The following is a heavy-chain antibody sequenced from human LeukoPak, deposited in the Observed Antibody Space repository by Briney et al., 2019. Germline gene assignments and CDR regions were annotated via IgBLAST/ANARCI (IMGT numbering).Heavy chain of an antibody. CDR3: VKDQTTVPLSGWFDP. D-gene: IGHD4-17*01. CDR1: GFIFDDYA. CDR2: ISWDSGII. J-gene: IGHJ5*02. V-gene: IGHV3-9*01. Sequence: PGRSLRLSCAASGFIFDDYAMHWVRQAPGKGLEWVSGISWDSGIIGYADSVKGRFTIGRDNAKNSLYLQMDSLRPEDTALYYCVKDQTTVPLSGWFDPWGQGTLVTVSS.